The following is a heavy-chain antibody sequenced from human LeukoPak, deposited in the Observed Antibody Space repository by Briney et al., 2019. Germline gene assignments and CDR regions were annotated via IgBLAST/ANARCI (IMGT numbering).Heavy chain of an antibody. CDR3: VALGTSGVSWFDP. Sequence: GGSLRLSCAASGFTFSSYAMSWVRQAPGKGLEWVSAISGSGGSTYYADSVKGRFTISRDNSKNTLYLQMNSLRAEDTAVYYCVALGTSGVSWFDPWGQGTLVTVSS. V-gene: IGHV3-23*01. D-gene: IGHD2-2*01. J-gene: IGHJ5*02. CDR2: ISGSGGST. CDR1: GFTFSSYA.